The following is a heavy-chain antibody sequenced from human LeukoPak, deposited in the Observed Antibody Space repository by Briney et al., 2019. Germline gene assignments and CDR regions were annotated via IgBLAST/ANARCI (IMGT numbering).Heavy chain of an antibody. CDR2: IYSGGAT. CDR1: GITVSTNY. J-gene: IGHJ4*02. D-gene: IGHD3-9*01. CDR3: ARLHYDVLTGPFDY. V-gene: IGHV3-66*04. Sequence: GGSLRLSCAASGITVSTNYMSWVRQAPGRGLEWVSIIYSGGATFYADSVKGRFTISRENSKNTLWLQMNSLRAEDTAVYYCARLHYDVLTGPFDYWGQGTLVTVSS.